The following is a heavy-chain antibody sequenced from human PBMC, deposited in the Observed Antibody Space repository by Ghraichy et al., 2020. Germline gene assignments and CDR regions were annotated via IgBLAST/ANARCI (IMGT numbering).Heavy chain of an antibody. CDR3: ARGHDYTERNWFDP. CDR1: GGSFSGYY. CDR2: INHSGST. J-gene: IGHJ5*02. V-gene: IGHV4-34*01. Sequence: SETLSLTCAVYGGSFSGYYWSWIRQPPGKGLEWIGEINHSGSTNYNPSLKSRVTISVDTSKNQFSLKLSSVTAADTAVYYCARGHDYTERNWFDPWGQGTLVTVSS. D-gene: IGHD4-11*01.